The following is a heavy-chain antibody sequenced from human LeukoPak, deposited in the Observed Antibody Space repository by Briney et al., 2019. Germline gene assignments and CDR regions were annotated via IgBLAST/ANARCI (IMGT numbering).Heavy chain of an antibody. D-gene: IGHD3-22*01. CDR3: ARRSGVLDSRDSRYYFDH. Sequence: SQTLSLTCIVSGGSISSHYWSWIRQPPGKGLEYIGYIYYSGSTDYNPSLKSRVTISLDTFENQFSLNLTSVTAADTAVYYCARRSGVLDSRDSRYYFDHWGQGTLVTVSS. CDR1: GGSISSHY. J-gene: IGHJ4*02. V-gene: IGHV4-59*11. CDR2: IYYSGST.